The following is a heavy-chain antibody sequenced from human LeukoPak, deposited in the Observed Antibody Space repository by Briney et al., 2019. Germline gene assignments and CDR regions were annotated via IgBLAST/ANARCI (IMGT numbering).Heavy chain of an antibody. Sequence: ASVRVSCKASGYSFTSYGISWVRQAPGQGLEWMGWVSAYNGNTNYAQKLQGRVTMPTDTSTNTAYMELRSLRSDDTAVYYCARVPSSGCYMSAFDIWGQGTMVTVSS. CDR2: VSAYNGNT. CDR1: GYSFTSYG. D-gene: IGHD6-19*01. CDR3: ARVPSSGCYMSAFDI. V-gene: IGHV1-18*01. J-gene: IGHJ3*02.